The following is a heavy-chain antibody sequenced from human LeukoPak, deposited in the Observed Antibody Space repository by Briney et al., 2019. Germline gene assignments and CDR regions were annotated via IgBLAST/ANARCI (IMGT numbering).Heavy chain of an antibody. D-gene: IGHD3-22*01. CDR1: GFTFSSYS. Sequence: AGGSLRLSCAASGFTFSSYSMNWVRQAPGKGLEWVSSISSSSSYIYYADSVKGRFTISRDNAKNSLYLQMNSLRAEDTAVYYCAILPPPDYYDSSGYDQNWFDPWGQGTLVTVSS. CDR3: AILPPPDYYDSSGYDQNWFDP. CDR2: ISSSSSYI. J-gene: IGHJ5*02. V-gene: IGHV3-21*01.